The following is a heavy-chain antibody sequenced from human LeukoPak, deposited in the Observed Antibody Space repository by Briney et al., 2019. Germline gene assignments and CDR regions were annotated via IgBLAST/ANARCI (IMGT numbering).Heavy chain of an antibody. J-gene: IGHJ4*02. CDR3: AKDLNSVTTMGAFDY. CDR1: GFTFSSYA. CDR2: ISGSGGST. V-gene: IGHV3-23*01. D-gene: IGHD4-17*01. Sequence: GGSLRLSCAASGFTFSSYAMSWVRQAPGKGLEWVSAISGSGGSTYYADSVKGRFTISRDKSKNTLYLQMNSLRAEDTAVYYCAKDLNSVTTMGAFDYWGQGTLVTVSS.